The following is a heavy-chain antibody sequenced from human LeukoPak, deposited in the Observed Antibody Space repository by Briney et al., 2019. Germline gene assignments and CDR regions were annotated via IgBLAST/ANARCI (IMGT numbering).Heavy chain of an antibody. CDR2: IYYSGST. Sequence: SETLSLTCTVSGGSISSYYWSWIRQPPGKGLERIGYIYYSGSTNYNPSLKSRVTISVDTSKNQFSLKLSSVTAADTAVYYCARAGPYSSSWSPFDYWGQGTLVTVSS. CDR1: GGSISSYY. D-gene: IGHD6-13*01. J-gene: IGHJ4*02. V-gene: IGHV4-59*01. CDR3: ARAGPYSSSWSPFDY.